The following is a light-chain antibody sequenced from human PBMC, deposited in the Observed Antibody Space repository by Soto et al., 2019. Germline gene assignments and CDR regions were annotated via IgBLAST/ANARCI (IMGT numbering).Light chain of an antibody. Sequence: DIQMTQFPSTLSASIGDRVTITCRASQTISSSLAWYQQKPGKAPKLLIYKASNLETGVPSRFSGSGSCTEFAVTISRLQPDDFATYYCQQYIRYSPYTFGQGNRLEIQ. CDR2: KAS. CDR3: QQYIRYSPYT. CDR1: QTISSS. J-gene: IGKJ2*01. V-gene: IGKV1-5*03.